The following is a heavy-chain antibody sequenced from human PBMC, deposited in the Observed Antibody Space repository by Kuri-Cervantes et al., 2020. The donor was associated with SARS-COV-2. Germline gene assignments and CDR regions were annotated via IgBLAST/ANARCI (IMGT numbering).Heavy chain of an antibody. V-gene: IGHV2-5*05. D-gene: IGHD1-26*01. CDR2: IYWDDDK. CDR1: GFSLSTSGVG. Sequence: SGPTLVKPTQTLTLTCTFSGFSLSTSGVGVAWIRQPPGKALEWLALIYWDDDKRYGPSLKSRLTITKDTSKNQVVLTMTNMDPVDTATYYCAHRRWGGSYDYWGQGTLVTVSS. CDR3: AHRRWGGSYDY. J-gene: IGHJ4*02.